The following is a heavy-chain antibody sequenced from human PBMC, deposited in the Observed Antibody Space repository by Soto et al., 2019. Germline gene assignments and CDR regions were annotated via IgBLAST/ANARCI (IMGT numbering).Heavy chain of an antibody. Sequence: ALRPSFTTSGITFGGFGISWFPQGPGKGVGGGCFIRSKAYGGTTEYAASVKGRFTISRDDSKSIAYLQMNSLKTEDTAVYYCTREKERYFDWFRGVQLPTPGDQLYGMDVWGQGT. CDR3: TREKERYFDWFRGVQLPTPGDQLYGMDV. CDR2: IRSKAYGGTT. J-gene: IGHJ6*02. V-gene: IGHV3-49*03. CDR1: GITFGGFG. D-gene: IGHD3-9*01.